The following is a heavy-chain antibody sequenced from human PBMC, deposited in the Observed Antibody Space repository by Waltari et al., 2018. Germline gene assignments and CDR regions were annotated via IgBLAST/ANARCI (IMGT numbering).Heavy chain of an antibody. CDR2: ISGSGGST. V-gene: IGHV3-23*01. J-gene: IGHJ1*01. D-gene: IGHD3-22*01. CDR3: ARFSSGFRAEYFQH. CDR1: GFTFSSYA. Sequence: EVQLLESGGGLVQPGGSLRLSCAASGFTFSSYAMSWVRQAPGKGLEWVSAISGSGGSTYYDASVKGRFTISRDNSKNTLYLQMNSLRAEDTAVYYCARFSSGFRAEYFQHWGQGTLVTVSS.